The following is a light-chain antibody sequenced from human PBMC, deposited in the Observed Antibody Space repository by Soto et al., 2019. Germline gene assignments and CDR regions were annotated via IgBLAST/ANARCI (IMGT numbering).Light chain of an antibody. CDR1: NPNIGAGYD. CDR2: GNS. V-gene: IGLV1-40*01. J-gene: IGLJ1*01. Sequence: QSALTQPPSVSGAPGQRVTISCTGSNPNIGAGYDVHWYQQLPGTAPKLLIYGNSNRPSGVPDRFSGSKSGTSASLTITGLQAEDEADYYCQSYGDSLSGYVFXTGTKVTVL. CDR3: QSYGDSLSGYV.